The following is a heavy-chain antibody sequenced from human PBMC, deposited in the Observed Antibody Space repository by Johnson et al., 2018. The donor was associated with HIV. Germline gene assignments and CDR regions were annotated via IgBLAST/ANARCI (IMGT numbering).Heavy chain of an antibody. D-gene: IGHD6-13*01. CDR3: ASRSNWYYPVGAFDL. V-gene: IGHV3-64*01. CDR2: ISSNGGST. J-gene: IGHJ3*01. Sequence: VQLVESGGGVVQPGGSLRLSCAASDFTFSSYAMHWVRQAPGKGLEYVSAISSNGGSTYYANSVKGRFTISRDNAKNTVYLQMNSLRAEDTAVYYCASRSNWYYPVGAFDLWGQGTMVTVSS. CDR1: DFTFSSYA.